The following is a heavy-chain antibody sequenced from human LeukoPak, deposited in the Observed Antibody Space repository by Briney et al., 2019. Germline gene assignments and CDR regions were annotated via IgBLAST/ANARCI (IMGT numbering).Heavy chain of an antibody. CDR3: ARGTTDGYSYGRFDY. CDR1: GGSISSGGFY. Sequence: PSETLSLTCTVSGGSISSGGFYWSWIRQHPGKGLEWLGNIYYSGTTYYNPSLKSRVTFSVDTSKNQFSLKLNPVTAADTALYYCARGTTDGYSYGRFDYWGQGTLVTVSS. CDR2: IYYSGTT. D-gene: IGHD5-18*01. J-gene: IGHJ4*02. V-gene: IGHV4-31*03.